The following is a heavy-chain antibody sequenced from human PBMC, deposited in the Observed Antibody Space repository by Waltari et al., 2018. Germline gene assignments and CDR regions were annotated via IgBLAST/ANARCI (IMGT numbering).Heavy chain of an antibody. J-gene: IGHJ4*02. V-gene: IGHV3-74*03. Sequence: EVQLVESGGGLVKLGGSLSLSCEASGFTSSRYWMHWVRQAPGKGLVWFSRISSDGNTTTYADSVKGRFTISRDNAKNTLYLQMNSLRAEDTAVYYCARVEYSYGPYCFDSWGQGTPVTVSS. D-gene: IGHD5-18*01. CDR1: GFTSSRYW. CDR2: ISSDGNTT. CDR3: ARVEYSYGPYCFDS.